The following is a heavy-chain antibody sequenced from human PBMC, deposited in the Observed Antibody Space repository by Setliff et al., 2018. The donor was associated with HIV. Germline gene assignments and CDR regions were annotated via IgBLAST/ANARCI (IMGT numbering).Heavy chain of an antibody. V-gene: IGHV3-21*03. CDR3: ARLSPPDDYGDLGGVDY. Sequence: PGGSLRLSCAASGFTLSTYTMNWVRQAPGKGLEWISSISSNIIYIYYADSVRGRFTISRDNAKNSLYLQMNSLRAEDTGLYYCARLSPPDDYGDLGGVDYWGQGTLVTVSS. CDR1: GFTLSTYT. CDR2: ISSNIIYI. D-gene: IGHD4-17*01. J-gene: IGHJ4*02.